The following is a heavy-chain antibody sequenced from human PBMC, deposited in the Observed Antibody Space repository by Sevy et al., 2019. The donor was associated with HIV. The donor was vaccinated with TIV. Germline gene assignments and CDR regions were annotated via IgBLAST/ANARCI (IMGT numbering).Heavy chain of an antibody. CDR2: IWYDGRTE. CDR3: ARDAARVIVPTSGFDS. D-gene: IGHD6-13*01. J-gene: IGHJ5*01. V-gene: IGHV3-33*01. CDR1: GFTFMSFS. Sequence: GGSLRLSCVASGFTFMSFSMHWVRQAPGKGLEWVAAIWYDGRTERYADSVQGRFTISRDNSKKTLYLQMNSLRDEDTAIYYCARDAARVIVPTSGFDSWGQGTLVTVS.